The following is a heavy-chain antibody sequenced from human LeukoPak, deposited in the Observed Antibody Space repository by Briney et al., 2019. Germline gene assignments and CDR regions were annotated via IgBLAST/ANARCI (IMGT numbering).Heavy chain of an antibody. CDR2: ISSSSTTR. CDR3: ARDPHIAAAGTIFDY. V-gene: IGHV3-48*02. J-gene: IGHJ4*02. D-gene: IGHD6-13*01. CDR1: GFTFTNYA. Sequence: GGSLRLSCAASGFTFTNYAMNWVRQAPGKGLEWVSYISSSSTTRYYADSVKGRFTISRDNAKNSLYLQMNSLRDEDSAVYYCARDPHIAAAGTIFDYWGQETLVTVSS.